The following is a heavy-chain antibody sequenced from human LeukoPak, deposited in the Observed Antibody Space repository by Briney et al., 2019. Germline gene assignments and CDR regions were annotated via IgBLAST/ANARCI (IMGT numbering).Heavy chain of an antibody. D-gene: IGHD3-10*01. Sequence: SETLSLTCTVSGAFIGSYYWSWIRQPPGKGLEWIGHISPTAYTIYTPSLKSRVTISREMSANQFSLILSSVTAEDTAVYYCTRHDVVPVIGHGMAVWGQGTTVTVSS. J-gene: IGHJ6*02. CDR3: TRHDVVPVIGHGMAV. V-gene: IGHV4-59*08. CDR2: ISPTAYT. CDR1: GAFIGSYY.